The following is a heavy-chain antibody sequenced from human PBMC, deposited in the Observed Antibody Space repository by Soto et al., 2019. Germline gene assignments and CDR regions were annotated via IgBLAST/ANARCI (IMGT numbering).Heavy chain of an antibody. CDR2: VSGSGGST. D-gene: IGHD2-8*02. CDR3: AKESGFIYTTTWCDF. V-gene: IGHV3-23*01. J-gene: IGHJ4*02. Sequence: SGGSLRLSCAASGFTFSSFAMSWVRQVPGKGLEWVSAVSGSGGSTYYADSVKGRFTISRDNSKNTVYLQMNSLRAEDTALYYCAKESGFIYTTTWCDFWGQGALVTVSS. CDR1: GFTFSSFA.